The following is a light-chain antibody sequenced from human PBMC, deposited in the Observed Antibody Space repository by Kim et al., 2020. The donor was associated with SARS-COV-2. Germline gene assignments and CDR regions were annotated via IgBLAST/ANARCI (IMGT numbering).Light chain of an antibody. V-gene: IGKV1-16*01. CDR1: QGITTN. CDR2: EAS. J-gene: IGKJ4*01. CDR3: QQYSLYPLT. Sequence: GDRVTFTCRAGQGITTNVAWFRRKPGKAPKALIYEASSLHSGVPSRFSGSASGTYFTLTITSLQPEDFATYYCQQYSLYPLTFGGGTKVDIK.